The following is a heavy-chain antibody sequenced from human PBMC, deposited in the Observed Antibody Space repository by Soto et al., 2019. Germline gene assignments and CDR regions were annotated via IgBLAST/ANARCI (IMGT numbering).Heavy chain of an antibody. Sequence: LGESLKISCKGSGYSFTSYWIGWVRQMPGKGLEWMGIIYPGDSDTRYSPSFQGQVTISADKSISTAYLQWSSLKASDTAMYYCARHYSVAGTSADLDYWGQGTLVTVSS. CDR1: GYSFTSYW. CDR3: ARHYSVAGTSADLDY. D-gene: IGHD6-19*01. J-gene: IGHJ4*02. V-gene: IGHV5-51*01. CDR2: IYPGDSDT.